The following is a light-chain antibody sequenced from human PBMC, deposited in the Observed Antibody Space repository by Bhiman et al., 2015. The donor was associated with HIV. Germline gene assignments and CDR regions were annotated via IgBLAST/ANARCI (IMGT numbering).Light chain of an antibody. J-gene: IGLJ3*02. CDR1: GSDVGGYNH. CDR2: DVS. CDR3: QSYDSSLSGWV. Sequence: QSALTQPASVSGSPGQSITISCTGSGSDVGGYNHVSWYQQHPGKAPKLMIYDVSDRPSGVPDRFSGSKSGTSASLAITGLQAEDEADYYCQSYDSSLSGWVFGGGTKLTVL. V-gene: IGLV2-14*03.